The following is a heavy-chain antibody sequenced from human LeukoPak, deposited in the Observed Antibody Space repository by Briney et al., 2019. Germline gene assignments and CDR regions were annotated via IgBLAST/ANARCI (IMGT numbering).Heavy chain of an antibody. Sequence: PSETLSLTCAVYGGSFSGYYWSWIRQPPGKGLEWIGEINHSGSTNYNPSPKSRVTISVDTSKNQFSLKLSSVTAADTAVYYCARSYYYDSSGYYPFYYYGMDVWGQGTTVTVSS. CDR3: ARSYYYDSSGYYPFYYYGMDV. D-gene: IGHD3-22*01. J-gene: IGHJ6*02. CDR1: GGSFSGYY. V-gene: IGHV4-34*01. CDR2: INHSGST.